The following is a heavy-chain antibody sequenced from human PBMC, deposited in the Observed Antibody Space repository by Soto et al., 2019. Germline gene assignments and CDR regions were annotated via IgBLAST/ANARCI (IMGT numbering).Heavy chain of an antibody. CDR3: ARGAGRLYCSGGSCYPNDFDY. J-gene: IGHJ4*02. CDR2: MNPNSGNT. D-gene: IGHD2-15*01. Sequence: QVQLVQSGAEVKKPGASVKVSCKASGYTFTSYDINWVRQATGQGLEWMGWMNPNSGNTGYAQKFQGRVTMTRNTSISTAYMELRSLRSEDAAVYYCARGAGRLYCSGGSCYPNDFDYWGQGTLVTVSS. CDR1: GYTFTSYD. V-gene: IGHV1-8*01.